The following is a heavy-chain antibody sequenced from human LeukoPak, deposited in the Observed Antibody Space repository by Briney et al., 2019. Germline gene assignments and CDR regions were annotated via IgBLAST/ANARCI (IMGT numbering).Heavy chain of an antibody. CDR1: GFTFSTYS. V-gene: IGHV3-21*01. CDR3: ARLGTYYDILTGCSKPTSYFDY. D-gene: IGHD3-9*01. J-gene: IGHJ4*02. Sequence: PGGSLRLSCVASGFTFSTYSINWGRQAPGKGLEWVSSISGSSNYIYYAYSVKGRFTISRDNAKNSLYLQMNSLRPEDTAVYYCARLGTYYDILTGCSKPTSYFDYWGQGTLVTVSS. CDR2: ISGSSNYI.